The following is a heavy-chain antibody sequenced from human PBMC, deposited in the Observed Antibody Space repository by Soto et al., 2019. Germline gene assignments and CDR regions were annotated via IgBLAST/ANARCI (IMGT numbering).Heavy chain of an antibody. CDR2: INPTSGDT. Sequence: GASVKVPCKASGYTLIGTGYFMHWVRQAPGLGLEWMGWINPTSGDTDYAQKFQDRVTVTRDTSINTAYIELSRLTSDDTAVYYCARHDSGRGMDVWGQGTTVTVSS. D-gene: IGHD3-10*01. J-gene: IGHJ6*02. CDR3: ARHDSGRGMDV. CDR1: GYTLIGTGYF. V-gene: IGHV1-2*02.